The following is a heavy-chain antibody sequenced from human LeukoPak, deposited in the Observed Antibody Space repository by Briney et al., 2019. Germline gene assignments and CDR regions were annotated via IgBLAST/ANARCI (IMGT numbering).Heavy chain of an antibody. Sequence: GGSLRLSCAASGFTVSSNYMSWVRQAPGKGLEWVANIKQDGSEKYYVDSVKGRFTISRDNAKNSLYLQMNSLRAEDTAVYYCARDGEGGYYDYVWGSYPAYDYWGQGTLVTVSS. V-gene: IGHV3-7*01. CDR3: ARDGEGGYYDYVWGSYPAYDY. CDR2: IKQDGSEK. D-gene: IGHD3-16*02. J-gene: IGHJ4*02. CDR1: GFTVSSNY.